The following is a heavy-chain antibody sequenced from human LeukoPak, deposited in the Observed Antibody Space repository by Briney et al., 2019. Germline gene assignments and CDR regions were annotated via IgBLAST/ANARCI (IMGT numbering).Heavy chain of an antibody. CDR2: INHSGST. V-gene: IGHV4-34*01. Sequence: AETLSLTCAVYGWSFSGYYWSWIRQPPGKGLEWFGEINHSGSTNYNPSLKSRVTISVDTSKNQFSLKLSSVTAADTAVYYCARGDFWSGYPYYFDYWGQGTLVTVSS. CDR1: GWSFSGYY. D-gene: IGHD3-3*01. J-gene: IGHJ4*02. CDR3: ARGDFWSGYPYYFDY.